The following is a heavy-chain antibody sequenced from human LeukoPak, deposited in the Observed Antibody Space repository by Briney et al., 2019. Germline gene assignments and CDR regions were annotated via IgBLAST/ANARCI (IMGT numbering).Heavy chain of an antibody. CDR2: IWYDGSNK. D-gene: IGHD2-2*01. CDR1: GFTFSSYG. J-gene: IGHJ6*02. CDR3: ERGGVDQLTVDYYYYGMDV. V-gene: IGHV3-33*01. Sequence: GGSLRLSCAASGFTFSSYGMHWVRQAPGKGLEWVAVIWYDGSNKYYADSVKGRFTISRDNSKNTLYLQMNSLRAEDTAVYYCERGGVDQLTVDYYYYGMDVWGQGTTVTVSS.